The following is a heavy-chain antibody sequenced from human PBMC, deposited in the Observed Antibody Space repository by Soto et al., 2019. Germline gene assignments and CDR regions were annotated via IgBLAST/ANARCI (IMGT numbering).Heavy chain of an antibody. CDR1: GGFVRSSSYS. Sequence: NPSEPLSPPCIVPGGFVRSSSYSWGWIRQAPGTGREGIGTIYSITNTYYNPSLQSQVTISVETYKNEFSLRLSSVTAADTAVYYWARLNGYCISTSCHGYYGMDVWGQGTTVT. D-gene: IGHD2-2*03. CDR2: IYSITNT. V-gene: IGHV4-39*01. CDR3: ARLNGYCISTSCHGYYGMDV. J-gene: IGHJ6*02.